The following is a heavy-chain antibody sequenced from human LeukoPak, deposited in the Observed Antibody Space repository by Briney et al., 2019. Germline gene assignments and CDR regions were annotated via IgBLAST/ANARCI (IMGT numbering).Heavy chain of an antibody. CDR2: IYSDAKT. J-gene: IGHJ4*02. CDR3: ATPSGGY. V-gene: IGHV3-66*04. D-gene: IGHD6-25*01. CDR1: GFIVGSDY. Sequence: PGGSLRLSCAASGFIVGSDYMSWVRQAPGKGLEWVSVIYSDAKTYYADSVKGRFTISRDNSKNTVYLQMNSLRAEDTAVYYCATPSGGYWGQGTLVAVSS.